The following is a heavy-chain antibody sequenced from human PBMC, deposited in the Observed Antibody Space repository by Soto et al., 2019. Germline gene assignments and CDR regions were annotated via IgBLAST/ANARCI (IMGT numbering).Heavy chain of an antibody. V-gene: IGHV4-31*11. CDR1: GGSISSGGYY. D-gene: IGHD3-3*01. Sequence: PSETLSLTCAVSGGSISSGGYYWSWIRQHPGKGLEWIGYIYYSGSTYYNPSLKSRVTISVDTSKNQFSLKLSSVTAADTAVYYCARWWSGSRQGFDLWGQGTLVTVSS. J-gene: IGHJ5*02. CDR2: IYYSGST. CDR3: ARWWSGSRQGFDL.